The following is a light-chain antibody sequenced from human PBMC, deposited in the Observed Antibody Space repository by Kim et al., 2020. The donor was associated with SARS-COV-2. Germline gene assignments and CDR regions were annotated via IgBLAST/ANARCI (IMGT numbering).Light chain of an antibody. J-gene: IGKJ4*01. Sequence: SSVGDRVTITCRASQVISSSVAWYQQKPGKAPKLLIYAASTLPSGVPSRFSGSGSGTEVTLTISSLQPEDFATYHCQQLNSYPLTFGGGTKVEIK. CDR2: AAS. CDR3: QQLNSYPLT. CDR1: QVISSS. V-gene: IGKV1-9*01.